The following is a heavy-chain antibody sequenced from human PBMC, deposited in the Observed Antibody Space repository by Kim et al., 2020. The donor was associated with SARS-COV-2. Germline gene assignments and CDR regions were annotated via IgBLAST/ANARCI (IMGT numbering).Heavy chain of an antibody. V-gene: IGHV4-34*01. D-gene: IGHD6-13*01. CDR3: ASSWYNYAFDI. CDR2: INHSGST. CDR1: GGSFSGYY. Sequence: SETLSLTCAVYGGSFSGYYWSWIRQPPGKGLEWIGEINHSGSTNYNPSLKSRVTISVDTSKNQFSLKLSSVTAADTAVYYCASSWYNYAFDIWGQGTMVTVSS. J-gene: IGHJ3*02.